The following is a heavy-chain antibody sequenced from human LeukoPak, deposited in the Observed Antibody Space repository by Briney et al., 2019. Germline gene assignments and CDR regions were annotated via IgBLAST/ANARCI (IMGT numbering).Heavy chain of an antibody. V-gene: IGHV1-69*01. J-gene: IGHJ5*02. Sequence: ASVKVSGKASAGTFSSYAISWVRQAPGQGLEWMGGIIPIFGTANYAQKFQGRVTITADESTSTAYMELSSLRSEDTAVYYCARGGSGMVRDNWFDPWGQGTLVTVSS. D-gene: IGHD3-10*01. CDR3: ARGGSGMVRDNWFDP. CDR2: IIPIFGTA. CDR1: AGTFSSYA.